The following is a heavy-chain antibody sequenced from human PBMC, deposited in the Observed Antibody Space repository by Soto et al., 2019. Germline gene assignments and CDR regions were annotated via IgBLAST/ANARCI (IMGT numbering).Heavy chain of an antibody. J-gene: IGHJ4*02. CDR2: IDQDGSTT. Sequence: EVQLVESGGGLVQPGGSLTLSCAASGFTFSSYWMNWVRQAPGKGLEWVANIDQDGSTTDYVGSVKGRFTISRDNAKKSLYLQMNSLRAEDTALYYCASDLYSGTSDYWGQGTLVTVPS. CDR3: ASDLYSGTSDY. V-gene: IGHV3-7*05. CDR1: GFTFSSYW. D-gene: IGHD1-26*01.